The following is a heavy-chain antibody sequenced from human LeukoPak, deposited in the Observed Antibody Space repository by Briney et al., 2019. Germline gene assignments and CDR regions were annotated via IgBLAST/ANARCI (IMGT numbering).Heavy chain of an antibody. D-gene: IGHD2-15*01. J-gene: IGHJ4*02. CDR3: ARDTSMGVVVAAIPGH. CDR2: IRYDGSNK. CDR1: GFTFSSYG. Sequence: GGSLRLSCAASGFTFSSYGMHWVRQAPGKGLEWVAFIRYDGSNKYYADSVKGRFTISRDNSKNTLYLQMNSLRAEDTAVYYCARDTSMGVVVAAIPGHWGQGTLVTVSS. V-gene: IGHV3-30*02.